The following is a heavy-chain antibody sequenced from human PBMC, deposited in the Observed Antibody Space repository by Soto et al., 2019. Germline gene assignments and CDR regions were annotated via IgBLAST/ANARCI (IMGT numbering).Heavy chain of an antibody. CDR2: IIPIFGTA. Sequence: QVQLVQSGAEVKKPGSSVKVSCKASGGTFSSYAISWVRQAPGQGLEWMGGIIPIFGTANYAQKFQGRVRCTADESTSTAYMELSSLRSEDTAVYYCARAFRRSSSMAYYYGMDVWGQGTTVTVSS. CDR3: ARAFRRSSSMAYYYGMDV. J-gene: IGHJ6*02. CDR1: GGTFSSYA. D-gene: IGHD3-10*01. V-gene: IGHV1-69*12.